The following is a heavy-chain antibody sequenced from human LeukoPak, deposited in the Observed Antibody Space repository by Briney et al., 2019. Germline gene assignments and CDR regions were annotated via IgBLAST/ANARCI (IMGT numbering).Heavy chain of an antibody. Sequence: GGSLRLSCAASGFTFSSYWMSWVRQAPGKGLEWVASINSDGSEGYYADVVKGRFTISRDNAKNSLYLQINSLRAEVTAVYYCARSSYSSSSSVWGQGAMVTVSS. CDR2: INSDGSEG. CDR1: GFTFSSYW. CDR3: ARSSYSSSSSV. J-gene: IGHJ3*01. D-gene: IGHD6-6*01. V-gene: IGHV3-7*03.